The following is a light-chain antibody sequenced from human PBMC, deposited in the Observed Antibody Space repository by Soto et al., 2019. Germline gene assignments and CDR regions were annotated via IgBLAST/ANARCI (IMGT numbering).Light chain of an antibody. V-gene: IGKV1-39*01. CDR1: QSIHSC. CDR2: GAS. Sequence: DIQMTQSPSSLSASVGDRVTITCRASQSIHSCLNWYQQKPGKAPKLLIYGASNLQSGVPSRFSGSESGTDFILTISSLQPEDFATYYCQKIYAAPVTFGQGTKVAIK. J-gene: IGKJ1*01. CDR3: QKIYAAPVT.